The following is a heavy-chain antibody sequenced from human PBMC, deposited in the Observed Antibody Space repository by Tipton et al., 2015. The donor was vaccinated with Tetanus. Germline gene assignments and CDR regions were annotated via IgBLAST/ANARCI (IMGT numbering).Heavy chain of an antibody. Sequence: TLSLTCTVSGGSISSYYWSWIRQPPGKGLEWIGYIYYSGSTNYNPPLKSRVTISVDTSKNQFSLKLSSVTAADTAVYYCARESRGGIAAADDYWGQGTLVTVSS. CDR1: GGSISSYY. D-gene: IGHD6-13*01. J-gene: IGHJ4*02. V-gene: IGHV4-59*01. CDR2: IYYSGST. CDR3: ARESRGGIAAADDY.